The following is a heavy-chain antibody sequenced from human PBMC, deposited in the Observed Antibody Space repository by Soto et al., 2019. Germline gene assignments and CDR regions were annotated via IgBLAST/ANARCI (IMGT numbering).Heavy chain of an antibody. Sequence: SETLSLTCSVSGGSVTGGGYYWSWIRQLPGKGLEWIGYIYHTGSTFYNPSLKSRVTISLDTSKSQFSLKLTSVTAADTAMYYCGGRPVRSMFDLWGHGSPVTVSS. CDR2: IYHTGST. CDR1: GGSVTGGGYY. J-gene: IGHJ5*02. CDR3: GGRPVRSMFDL. V-gene: IGHV4-31*03. D-gene: IGHD1-26*01.